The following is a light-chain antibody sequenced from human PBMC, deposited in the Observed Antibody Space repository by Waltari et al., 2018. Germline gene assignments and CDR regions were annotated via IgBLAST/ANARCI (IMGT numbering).Light chain of an antibody. CDR2: GNS. CDR1: SSNIGAGYD. J-gene: IGLJ2*01. V-gene: IGLV1-40*01. Sequence: QSVLTQPPSVSGAPGQRVTISCPGSSSNIGAGYDVHWYQQLPGTAPKLLIYGNSNRPSGVPDRFSGSKSGTSASLAITGLQAEDEADYYCQSYDSSSYVVFGGGTKLTVL. CDR3: QSYDSSSYVV.